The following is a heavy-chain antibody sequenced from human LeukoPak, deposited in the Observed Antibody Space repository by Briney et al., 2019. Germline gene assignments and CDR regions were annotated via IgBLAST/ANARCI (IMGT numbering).Heavy chain of an antibody. J-gene: IGHJ4*02. CDR3: ARVKPCTTNTCYAGFDY. D-gene: IGHD2-2*01. CDR1: GYTFTSYA. CDR2: INAGNGNT. Sequence: ASVKVSCKASGYTFTSYALHWVRQAPGQRLEWMGWINAGNGNTKYSQKFQGRATITRDTSASTAYMELSSLRSEDTAIYYCARVKPCTTNTCYAGFDYWGQGTLVTVSS. V-gene: IGHV1-3*01.